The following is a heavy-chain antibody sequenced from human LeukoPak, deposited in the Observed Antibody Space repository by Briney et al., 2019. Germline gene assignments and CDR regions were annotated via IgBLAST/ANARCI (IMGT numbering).Heavy chain of an antibody. V-gene: IGHV1-69*13. D-gene: IGHD6-13*01. J-gene: IGHJ4*02. CDR1: GGTLSSYA. CDR3: AREAAAATFDY. Sequence: SVKVSCKASGGTLSSYAISWVRQAPGQGLEWMGGIIPIFGTASYAQKLQGRVTLTADESTSTAYMELSSLRSEDTAVYYCAREAAAATFDYWGQGTLVTVSS. CDR2: IIPIFGTA.